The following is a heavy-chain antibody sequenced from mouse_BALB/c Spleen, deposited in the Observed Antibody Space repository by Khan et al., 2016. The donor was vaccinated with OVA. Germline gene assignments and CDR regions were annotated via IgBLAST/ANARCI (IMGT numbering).Heavy chain of an antibody. CDR3: TRGSGKFRFAY. D-gene: IGHD1-3*01. CDR1: GYTFTDFA. V-gene: IGHV1S137*01. Sequence: QVRLQQSGAELVRPGVSVKISCKGSGYTFTDFAMHWVKQSHSKSLEWIGVISTYYGDPTYNQKFKDKATMTVDKSSSTAYMELGRLTSEDSAIYDCTRGSGKFRFAYWGQGTLVTVSA. CDR2: ISTYYGDP. J-gene: IGHJ3*01.